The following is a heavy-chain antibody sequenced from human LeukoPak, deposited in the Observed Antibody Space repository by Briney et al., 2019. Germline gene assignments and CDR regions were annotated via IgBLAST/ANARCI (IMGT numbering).Heavy chain of an antibody. V-gene: IGHV4-59*11. CDR1: GGSISSHY. Sequence: SETLSLTCTVSGGSISSHYWSWIRQPPGKGLEWIGYIYYSGSTNYNPSLKSRVTISVDTSKNQFSLKLSSVTAADTAVYYCARVRGVGYCSSTSCYGAFDIWGQGTMVTVSS. CDR2: IYYSGST. CDR3: ARVRGVGYCSSTSCYGAFDI. J-gene: IGHJ3*02. D-gene: IGHD2-2*01.